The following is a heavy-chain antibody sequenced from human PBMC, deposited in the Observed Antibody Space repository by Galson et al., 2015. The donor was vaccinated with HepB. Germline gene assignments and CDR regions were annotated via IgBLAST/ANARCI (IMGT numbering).Heavy chain of an antibody. CDR2: IYYSGST. CDR1: GGSISSSSYY. V-gene: IGHV4-39*01. D-gene: IGHD4-17*01. Sequence: ETLSLTCTVSGGSISSSSYYWGWIRQPPGKGLEWIGSIYYSGSTYYNPSLKSRVTISVDTSKNQFSLKLSSVTAADTAVYYCARHKGDYGDHPAHFQHWGQGTLVTVSS. CDR3: ARHKGDYGDHPAHFQH. J-gene: IGHJ1*01.